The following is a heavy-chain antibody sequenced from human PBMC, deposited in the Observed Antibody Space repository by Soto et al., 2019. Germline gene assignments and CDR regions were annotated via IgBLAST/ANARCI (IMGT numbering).Heavy chain of an antibody. CDR3: ARAYCGGDCYWRAFDI. Sequence: QVQLVQSGAEVKKPGASVKVSCKASGYTFTSYYMHWVRQAPGQGLEWMGIINPSGGSTSYAQKFQGRVTMTXXTXTSXVYMELSSLRSEDTAVYYCARAYCGGDCYWRAFDIWGQGTMVTVSS. CDR1: GYTFTSYY. V-gene: IGHV1-46*01. CDR2: INPSGGST. J-gene: IGHJ3*02. D-gene: IGHD2-21*02.